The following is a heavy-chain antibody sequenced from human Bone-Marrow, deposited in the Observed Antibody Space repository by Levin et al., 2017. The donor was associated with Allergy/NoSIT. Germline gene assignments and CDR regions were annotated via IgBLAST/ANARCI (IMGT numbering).Heavy chain of an antibody. D-gene: IGHD2-21*01. CDR1: GYSFTAYS. V-gene: IGHV1-2*02. CDR3: ARDLQVIEDEPPLGY. J-gene: IGHJ4*02. CDR2: MNPHNGGT. Sequence: GESLKISCKASGYSFTAYSIHWVRQAPGEGLEWMGWMNPHNGGTSYAQRFQGRVTMTRDTSISTASMELSRLTSDDTAMYYCARDLQVIEDEPPLGYWGQGTLVTVSS.